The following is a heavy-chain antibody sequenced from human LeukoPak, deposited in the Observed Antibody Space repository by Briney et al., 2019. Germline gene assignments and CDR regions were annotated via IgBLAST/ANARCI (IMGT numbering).Heavy chain of an antibody. CDR2: IYTSGST. CDR3: ARGAAASMDV. V-gene: IGHV4-61*02. J-gene: IGHJ6*04. D-gene: IGHD6-13*01. Sequence: SQTLSLTCTVSGGSISSGSYYWSWIRQPAGKGLEWIGRIYTSGSTNYNPSLKSRVTISVDTSKNQFSLKLSSVTAADTAVYYCARGAAASMDVWGKGTTVTISS. CDR1: GGSISSGSYY.